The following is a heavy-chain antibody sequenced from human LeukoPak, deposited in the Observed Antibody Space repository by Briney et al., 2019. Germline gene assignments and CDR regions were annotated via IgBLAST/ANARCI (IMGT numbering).Heavy chain of an antibody. D-gene: IGHD3-16*01. CDR1: GVTFSDYW. Sequence: GGSLRLSCAASGVTFSDYWMHWVRQAPGKGLVWVSVIYTGGTTYYADSVKGRFTISRDNSKNTLYLQMNSLRAEDTAVYYCARDVAAPGGVYFDYWGQGTLATVSS. CDR3: ARDVAAPGGVYFDY. CDR2: IYTGGTT. V-gene: IGHV3-66*01. J-gene: IGHJ4*02.